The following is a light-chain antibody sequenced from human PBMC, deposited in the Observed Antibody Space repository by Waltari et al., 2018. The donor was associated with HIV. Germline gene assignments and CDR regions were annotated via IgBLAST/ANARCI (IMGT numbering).Light chain of an antibody. V-gene: IGKV3-11*01. CDR3: QQRSNWPPKYT. Sequence: EIVLTQSPATLSLSPGERATLSCRASQSISFFLAWYQQKPGQAPSLLICHASNRATGIPARFSGNGSGTDFTLTINGLTPEDVAVYYCQQRSNWPPKYTFGQGTKLEIK. CDR1: QSISFF. J-gene: IGKJ2*01. CDR2: HAS.